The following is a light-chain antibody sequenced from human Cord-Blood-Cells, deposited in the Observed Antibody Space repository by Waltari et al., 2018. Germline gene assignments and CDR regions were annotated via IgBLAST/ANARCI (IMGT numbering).Light chain of an antibody. CDR3: QQYYSTPPWT. J-gene: IGKJ1*01. CDR2: WAP. V-gene: IGKV4-1*01. Sequence: DIVLTQSPDSLAVSLGARATIKCKTSQSVLYSTNNKNYLAWYQQKPGQPPKLLIYWAPTRESVVADRLTGSGSGTDFTLSVRSLQAEDVAVYYCQQYYSTPPWTFGQGAKVEIK. CDR1: QSVLYSTNNKNY.